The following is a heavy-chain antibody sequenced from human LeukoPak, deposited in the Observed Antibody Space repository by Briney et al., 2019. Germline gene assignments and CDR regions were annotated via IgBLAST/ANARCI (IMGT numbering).Heavy chain of an antibody. CDR3: ARANTYYDYVWGSYRSPSFYYFDY. Sequence: SETLSLTCAVYGGSFSGYYWSWIRQPPGKGLEWIGEINHSGSTNYNPSLKSRVTISVDTSKNQFSLKLSSVTAADTAVYYCARANTYYDYVWGSYRSPSFYYFDYWGQGTLVTVSS. V-gene: IGHV4-34*01. D-gene: IGHD3-16*02. CDR1: GGSFSGYY. CDR2: INHSGST. J-gene: IGHJ4*02.